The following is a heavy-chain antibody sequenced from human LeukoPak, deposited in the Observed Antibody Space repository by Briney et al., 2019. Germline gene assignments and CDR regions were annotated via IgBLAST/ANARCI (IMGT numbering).Heavy chain of an antibody. J-gene: IGHJ4*02. CDR3: SGTHYYYDSSGYHQDDY. CDR1: GFTFSNAW. V-gene: IGHV3-15*01. D-gene: IGHD3-22*01. Sequence: GGSLRLSCAASGFTFSNAWMSWVRQAPAKGLECVGRSKSKTDGGTTDYAAPVKGRFTISRDDSKNTLYLQMNSLKTEHTAVYYCSGTHYYYDSSGYHQDDYWGQGTLVTVSS. CDR2: SKSKTDGGTT.